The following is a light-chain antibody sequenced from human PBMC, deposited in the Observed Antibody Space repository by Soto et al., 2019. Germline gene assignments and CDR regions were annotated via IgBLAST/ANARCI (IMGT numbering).Light chain of an antibody. CDR3: QQLLRYPLT. V-gene: IGKV1-5*01. J-gene: IGKJ4*01. Sequence: DIQMTQSPSTLSGSVGDRVTITCRASQSISSWLAWYQQKPGKAPKLLIYTASTLQSGVPSRFSGSGSGTEFTLTISSLQPEDFAIYFCQQLLRYPLTVGGGTKVDIK. CDR2: TAS. CDR1: QSISSW.